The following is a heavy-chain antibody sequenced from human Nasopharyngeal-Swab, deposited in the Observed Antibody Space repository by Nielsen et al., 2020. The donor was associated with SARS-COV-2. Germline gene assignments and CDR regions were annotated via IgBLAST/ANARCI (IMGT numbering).Heavy chain of an antibody. V-gene: IGHV5-51*01. CDR2: INPSDSET. D-gene: IGHD6-6*01. CDR1: GYRFSTSW. J-gene: IGHJ5*02. CDR3: ARRDSRSSGVDL. Sequence: GESLKISCQGSGYRFSTSWIGWVRQVPGKGPEWMGIINPSDSETRYSPSFEGQVTISADRSTSTAYLQWSSLKASDSAIYYCARRDSRSSGVDLWGQGTLVTVSS.